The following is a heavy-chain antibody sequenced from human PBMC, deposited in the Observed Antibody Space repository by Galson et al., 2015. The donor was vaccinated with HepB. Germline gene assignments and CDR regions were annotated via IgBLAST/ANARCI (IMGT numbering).Heavy chain of an antibody. Sequence: SVKVSCKASGYTFTSYAMNWVRQAPGQGLEWMGWINTNTGNPTYAQSFTGRFVFSLDTSVSTAYLQISSLKAEDTAVYYCARRRAYNTIFGVVIKGNYYYMDVWGKGTTVTVSS. D-gene: IGHD3-3*01. V-gene: IGHV7-4-1*02. CDR1: GYTFTSYA. CDR3: ARRRAYNTIFGVVIKGNYYYMDV. J-gene: IGHJ6*03. CDR2: INTNTGNP.